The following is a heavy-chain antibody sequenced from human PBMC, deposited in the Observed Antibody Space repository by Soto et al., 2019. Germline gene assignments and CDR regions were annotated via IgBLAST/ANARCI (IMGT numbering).Heavy chain of an antibody. CDR1: GNTFTYRY. J-gene: IGHJ4*02. Sequence: QMQLVQSGAEVKKTGSSVTVSCKALGNTFTYRYLHWVRQAPGQALEWMGWITPFSGDVHYAQKFQDRVTITRERSINTAYMQMSSLRSEDTALYFCAGGGAGSGPFTWELPDHWGQGTLVTVSS. D-gene: IGHD1-26*01. CDR3: AGGGAGSGPFTWELPDH. CDR2: ITPFSGDV. V-gene: IGHV1-45*02.